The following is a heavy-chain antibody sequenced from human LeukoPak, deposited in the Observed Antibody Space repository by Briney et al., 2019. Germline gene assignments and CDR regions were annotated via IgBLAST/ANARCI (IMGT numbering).Heavy chain of an antibody. V-gene: IGHV3-7*01. CDR3: AREDGYYDILTGYYKGAFDI. CDR2: IKQDGSEK. J-gene: IGHJ3*02. Sequence: GGSLRLSCAASGFTFSSYWMSWVRQAPGKGLEWVANIKQDGSEKYYVDSVKGRFTISRDNAKHSLYPQMNSLRAEDTAVYYCAREDGYYDILTGYYKGAFDIWGQGTMVTVSS. D-gene: IGHD3-9*01. CDR1: GFTFSSYW.